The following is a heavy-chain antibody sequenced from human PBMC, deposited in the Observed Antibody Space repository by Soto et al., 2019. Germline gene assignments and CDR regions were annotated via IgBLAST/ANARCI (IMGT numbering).Heavy chain of an antibody. CDR1: GYTFTSYG. V-gene: IGHV1-18*01. Sequence: ASVKVSCKASGYTFTSYGISWVRQAPGQGLEGMGWISAYNGNTNYAQKLQGRVTMTTDTSTSTAYMELRSLRSDDTAVYYCARESHYYYDSSGYYAFDYWGQGTLVTVSS. J-gene: IGHJ4*02. CDR3: ARESHYYYDSSGYYAFDY. D-gene: IGHD3-22*01. CDR2: ISAYNGNT.